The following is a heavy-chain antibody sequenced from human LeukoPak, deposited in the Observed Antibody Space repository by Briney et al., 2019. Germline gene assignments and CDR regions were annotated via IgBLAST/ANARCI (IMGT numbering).Heavy chain of an antibody. CDR3: ARDVVIAPWGWFDP. V-gene: IGHV4-39*07. D-gene: IGHD2-21*01. CDR2: IYYSGST. CDR1: GGSISSSSYY. J-gene: IGHJ5*02. Sequence: PSETLSLTCTVSGGSISSSSYYWGWIRQPPGKGLEWIGSIYYSGSTYYNPSLKSRVTMSVDTSKNQFSLKVTSVTAADTAVYYCARDVVIAPWGWFDPWGQGTLVTVSS.